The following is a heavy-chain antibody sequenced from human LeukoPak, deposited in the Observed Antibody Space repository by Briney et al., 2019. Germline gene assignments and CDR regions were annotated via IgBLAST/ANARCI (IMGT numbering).Heavy chain of an antibody. D-gene: IGHD6-13*01. J-gene: IGHJ5*02. Sequence: SETLSLTCAVSGGSFSVYYWSWIRQPPGKGLEWIGEINHSGSTNYSPSLKSRVTISVDTSKNQFSLKLSSVTAADTAVYYCASGSSSWYNWFDPWGQGTLVTVSS. CDR2: INHSGST. V-gene: IGHV4-34*01. CDR1: GGSFSVYY. CDR3: ASGSSSWYNWFDP.